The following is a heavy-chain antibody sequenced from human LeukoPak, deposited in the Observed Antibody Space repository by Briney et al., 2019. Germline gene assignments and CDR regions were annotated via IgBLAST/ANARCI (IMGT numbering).Heavy chain of an antibody. Sequence: QAGGSLRLSCAASGFTFSSYSMNWVRQAPGKGLEWVSYISSSSSTIYYADSVKGRFTISRDNAKNSLYLQMNSLRDEDTAVYYCAREGKSDYDFWSGYRQTYYYYYGMDVWGQGTTVTVSS. J-gene: IGHJ6*02. CDR3: AREGKSDYDFWSGYRQTYYYYYGMDV. CDR1: GFTFSSYS. D-gene: IGHD3-3*01. V-gene: IGHV3-48*02. CDR2: ISSSSSTI.